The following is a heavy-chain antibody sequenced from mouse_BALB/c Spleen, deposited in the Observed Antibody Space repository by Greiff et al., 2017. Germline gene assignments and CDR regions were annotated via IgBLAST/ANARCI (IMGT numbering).Heavy chain of an antibody. CDR1: GYSFTGYF. CDR2: INPYNGDT. Sequence: EVQLQESGPELVKPGASVKISCKASGYSFTGYFMNWVMQSHGKSLEWIGRINPYNGDTFYNQKFKGKATLTVDKSSSTAHMELRSLASEDSAVYYCARGGVRYYFDYWGQGTTLTVSS. CDR3: ARGGVRYYFDY. J-gene: IGHJ2*01. V-gene: IGHV1-20*02. D-gene: IGHD1-1*01.